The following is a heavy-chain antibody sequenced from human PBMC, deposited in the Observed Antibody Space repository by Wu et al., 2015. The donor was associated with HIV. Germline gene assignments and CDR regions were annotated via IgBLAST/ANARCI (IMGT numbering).Heavy chain of an antibody. CDR3: ARDPGVVAATPFYYYGMDV. J-gene: IGHJ6*02. CDR1: GYTFTSYG. Sequence: VQLLQSGAEVKKPGASVKVSCKASGYTFTSYGISWVRQAPGQGLEWMGWISGYNGNTNYAQKLQGRVTMTTDTSTSTAYMELRSLRSDDTAVYYCARDPGVVAATPFYYYGMDVWGQGTTVTVSS. D-gene: IGHD2-15*01. CDR2: ISGYNGNT. V-gene: IGHV1-18*01.